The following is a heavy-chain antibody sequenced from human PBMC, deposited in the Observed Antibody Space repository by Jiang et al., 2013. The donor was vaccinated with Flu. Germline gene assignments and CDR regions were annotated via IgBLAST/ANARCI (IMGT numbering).Heavy chain of an antibody. J-gene: IGHJ4*02. CDR2: ISSSSSYI. CDR3: ARDLGGYGDSYYFDY. D-gene: IGHD4-17*01. V-gene: IGHV3-21*01. Sequence: WVSSISSSSSYIYYADSVKGRLTISRDNAKNSLYLQMNSLRAEDTAVYYCARDLGGYGDSYYFDYWGQGTLVTVSS.